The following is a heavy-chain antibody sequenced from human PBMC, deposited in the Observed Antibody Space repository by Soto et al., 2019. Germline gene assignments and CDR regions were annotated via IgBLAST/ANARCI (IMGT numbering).Heavy chain of an antibody. J-gene: IGHJ5*02. CDR3: ARGTPSPLIVRSSRGPWFDP. V-gene: IGHV4-59*08. Sequence: PSETLSLTCTVSGGCISSYYWSWVRHPPGTGLEWIGYMYYGGRTNYNPSPKRRVTLSVDTSKMQVSLKLSSVTAADTAVYFCARGTPSPLIVRSSRGPWFDPWGQGTLVTVS. D-gene: IGHD2-15*01. CDR2: MYYGGRT. CDR1: GGCISSYY.